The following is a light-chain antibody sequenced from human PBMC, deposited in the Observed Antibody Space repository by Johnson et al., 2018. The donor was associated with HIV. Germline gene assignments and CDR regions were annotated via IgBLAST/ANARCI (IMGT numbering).Light chain of an antibody. V-gene: IGLV1-51*01. J-gene: IGLJ1*01. CDR1: SSNIGNNY. CDR3: GTWASSLGTGV. Sequence: TQPPSVSAAPGQKVTISCSGSSSNIGNNYVSWYQQLPGTAPKLLIYDNNKRPSGIPDRFSGSKSGTSATLSITGLQTGDEADYYCGTWASSLGTGVFGTGTKVTVL. CDR2: DNN.